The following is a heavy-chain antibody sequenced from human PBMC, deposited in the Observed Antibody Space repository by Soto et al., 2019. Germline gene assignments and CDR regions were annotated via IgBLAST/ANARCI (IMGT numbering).Heavy chain of an antibody. CDR3: ARLPGSYHYYFDY. Sequence: QVQLQESGPGLVKPSQTLSLTCTVSGGSISSGDYYWSWIRQPPGKGLEWIGYIYYSGSTYYNPSLMSRVTISVDTSKNQFSLKLSSVTAADTAVYYCARLPGSYHYYFDYWGQGTLVTVSS. D-gene: IGHD1-26*01. V-gene: IGHV4-30-4*01. J-gene: IGHJ4*02. CDR1: GGSISSGDYY. CDR2: IYYSGST.